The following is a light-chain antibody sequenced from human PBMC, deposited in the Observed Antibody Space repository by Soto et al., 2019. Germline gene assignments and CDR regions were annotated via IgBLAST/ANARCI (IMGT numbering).Light chain of an antibody. V-gene: IGLV2-11*01. J-gene: IGLJ1*01. CDR1: SSDFGTYDF. CDR2: DVS. Sequence: QSALTQPRSVSGSPGQSVTISCTGTSSDFGTYDFVSWYQQHPGKAPRLMIFDVSERPSGLPDRFSGSKSGNTASLTISGLQAEDEADYYCCLYAVTFYVFGTGTKVTVL. CDR3: CLYAVTFYV.